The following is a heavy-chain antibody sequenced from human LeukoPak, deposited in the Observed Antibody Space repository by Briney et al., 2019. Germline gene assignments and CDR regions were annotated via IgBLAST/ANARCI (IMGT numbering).Heavy chain of an antibody. Sequence: SVKVSCKASGGTFSNYAISWVRQAPGQGLEWMGRIIPILAMANYAQKFQGRVTTTADKSTTTAYMELSSLRSEDTAVYYCARVIRGSGWYGYYGMDVWGQGTTVTVSS. CDR2: IIPILAMA. J-gene: IGHJ6*02. D-gene: IGHD6-19*01. CDR3: ARVIRGSGWYGYYGMDV. CDR1: GGTFSNYA. V-gene: IGHV1-69*04.